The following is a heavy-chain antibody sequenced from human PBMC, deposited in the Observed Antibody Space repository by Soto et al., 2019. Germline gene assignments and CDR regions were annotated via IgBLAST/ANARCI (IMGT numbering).Heavy chain of an antibody. V-gene: IGHV1-69*13. CDR3: ARVERAYYDSSGYYTDAFDI. D-gene: IGHD3-22*01. Sequence: ASVKVSCKASGGTFSSYAISWVRQAPGQGLEWMGGIIPIFGTANYAQKFQGRVTITADESTSTAYMELSSLRSEDTAVYYCARVERAYYDSSGYYTDAFDIWGQGTMVTVSS. J-gene: IGHJ3*02. CDR1: GGTFSSYA. CDR2: IIPIFGTA.